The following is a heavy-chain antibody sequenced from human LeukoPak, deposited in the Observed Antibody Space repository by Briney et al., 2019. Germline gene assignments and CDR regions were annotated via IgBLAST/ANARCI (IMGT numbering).Heavy chain of an antibody. CDR3: ARLSGYYGYVNF. J-gene: IGHJ4*02. V-gene: IGHV4-59*01. D-gene: IGHD3-22*01. Sequence: PSETLSLTCTVSGVSISSYYWSWIRQPPGKGLEWIGYFYHSGGTNYNPSFGSRLTISINTSKRQVSLTLRSVTPADSAVYYCARLSGYYGYVNFWGQGTLVTVSS. CDR2: FYHSGGT. CDR1: GVSISSYY.